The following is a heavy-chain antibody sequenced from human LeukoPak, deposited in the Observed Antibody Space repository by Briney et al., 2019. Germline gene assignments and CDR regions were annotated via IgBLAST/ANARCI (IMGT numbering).Heavy chain of an antibody. V-gene: IGHV3-53*01. D-gene: IGHD3-22*01. Sequence: SGGSLRLSCAASGFTVSSNYMNWVRQAPGKGLEWVSVINSAGNAYYAASVKGRFTISRDNSKNMLYLQMNSLRADDTAVYYCARSQGGTMSLRHFDLWGRGTLVTVSS. CDR2: INSAGNA. CDR1: GFTVSSNY. CDR3: ARSQGGTMSLRHFDL. J-gene: IGHJ2*01.